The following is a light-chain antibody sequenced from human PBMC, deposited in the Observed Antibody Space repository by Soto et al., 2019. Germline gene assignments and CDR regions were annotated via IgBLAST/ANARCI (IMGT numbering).Light chain of an antibody. Sequence: QSALTQPASVSGSPGQSITISCTGVSSDIGGYNYVSWYQQHPGKAPKLMIYDVSNRPSGVSDRFSGSKSGNTASLTISGLQAEDEAEYYCSSFTSSNTYVFGAGTKLTVL. CDR1: SSDIGGYNY. V-gene: IGLV2-14*03. CDR2: DVS. CDR3: SSFTSSNTYV. J-gene: IGLJ1*01.